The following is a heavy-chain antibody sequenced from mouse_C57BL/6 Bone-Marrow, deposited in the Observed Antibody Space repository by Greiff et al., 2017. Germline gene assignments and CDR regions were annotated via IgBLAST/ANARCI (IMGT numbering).Heavy chain of an antibody. Sequence: QVTLKESGPGLLQPSQTLSLTCSFSGFSLSTFGMGVGWIRQPSGKGLEWLAHIWWDDDKYYHPALKSRLSISKDTSNNQGFVKIANVDTADTATYYGARISDSSGFPGFAYWGQGTLVTVSA. CDR1: GFSLSTFGMG. CDR3: ARISDSSGFPGFAY. V-gene: IGHV8-8*01. J-gene: IGHJ3*01. D-gene: IGHD3-2*02. CDR2: IWWDDDK.